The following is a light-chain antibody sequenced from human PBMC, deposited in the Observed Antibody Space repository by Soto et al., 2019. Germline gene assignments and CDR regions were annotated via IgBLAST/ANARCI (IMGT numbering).Light chain of an antibody. Sequence: DIQMTQSPSSLSASEGDRVTITCRASQSISSYLNWYQQKPGRAPKLLIYGASNLQSGVPSRFSGSGSGTEFTLTISGLQPDDFATYYCQQYNSYPWTFGQGTKVDI. CDR1: QSISSY. V-gene: IGKV1-39*01. CDR2: GAS. CDR3: QQYNSYPWT. J-gene: IGKJ1*01.